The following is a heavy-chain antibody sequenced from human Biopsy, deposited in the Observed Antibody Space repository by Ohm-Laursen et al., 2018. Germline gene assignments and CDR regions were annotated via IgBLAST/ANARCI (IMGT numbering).Heavy chain of an antibody. V-gene: IGHV1-69*06. J-gene: IGHJ1*01. CDR1: GYTFTSYE. Sequence: SVKVSCKPSGYTFTSYEINWVRQAPGQGLEWLGGNIPILGTGNYAQKFQDRVTVAADTSTSTATMELRSLRSDDTAVYYCATKLTGYFHHWGQGTLVIVSS. D-gene: IGHD3-9*01. CDR2: NIPILGTG. CDR3: ATKLTGYFHH.